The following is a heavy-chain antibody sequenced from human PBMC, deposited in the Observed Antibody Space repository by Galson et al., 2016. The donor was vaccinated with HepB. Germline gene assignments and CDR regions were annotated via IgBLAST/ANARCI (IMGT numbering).Heavy chain of an antibody. CDR1: GFTFNNFA. CDR3: AKGKGGAWYVLAY. D-gene: IGHD6-19*01. CDR2: ISDSGGST. Sequence: SLRLSCAASGFTFNNFAMTWVRQAPGKGLEWVSGISDSGGSTYYADSVKGRFTISRDNSKSTLYLQMNNLRVDDTAVYFCAKGKGGAWYVLAYWGQGTLGTVSS. J-gene: IGHJ4*02. V-gene: IGHV3-23*01.